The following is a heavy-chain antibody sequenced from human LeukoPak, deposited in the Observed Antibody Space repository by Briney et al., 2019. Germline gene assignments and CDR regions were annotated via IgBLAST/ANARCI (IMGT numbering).Heavy chain of an antibody. J-gene: IGHJ4*02. V-gene: IGHV1-18*01. Sequence: ASVKVSCKASGYTFTSYGISWVRQAPGQGLEWMGWISAYNGNTNYAQKLQGRVTMTTDTSTSTAYMELRSLRSDDTAVYYCARGGYSSSWWLLGGEGGDYFDYWGRGTLVTVSS. CDR1: GYTFTSYG. CDR3: ARGGYSSSWWLLGGEGGDYFDY. D-gene: IGHD6-13*01. CDR2: ISAYNGNT.